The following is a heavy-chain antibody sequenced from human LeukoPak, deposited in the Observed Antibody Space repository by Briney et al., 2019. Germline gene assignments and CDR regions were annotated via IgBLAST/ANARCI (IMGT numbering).Heavy chain of an antibody. CDR3: ARATRYYYDSSGSDY. Sequence: GGSLRLSCAASGFTFSSYWMHWVRQAPGKGLVWVSRINSDGSSTSYADSVKGRFTISRDNAKNTLYLQMNSLRAEDTAVYYCARATRYYYDSSGSDYWGQGTLVTVSS. CDR2: INSDGSST. V-gene: IGHV3-74*01. CDR1: GFTFSSYW. J-gene: IGHJ4*02. D-gene: IGHD3-22*01.